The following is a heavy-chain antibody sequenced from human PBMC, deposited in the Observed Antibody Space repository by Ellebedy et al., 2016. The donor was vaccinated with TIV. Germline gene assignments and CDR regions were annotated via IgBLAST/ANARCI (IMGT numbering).Heavy chain of an antibody. Sequence: GGSLRLSCAASGFTFSSYSMNWVRQAPGKGLEWVSVIYSGGSTYYADSVKGRFTISRDNSKNTLYLQMNSLRAEDTAVYYCARQGVPGQWLGSAGVPFDYWGQGTLVTVSS. CDR2: IYSGGST. CDR1: GFTFSSYS. V-gene: IGHV3-66*04. D-gene: IGHD6-19*01. CDR3: ARQGVPGQWLGSAGVPFDY. J-gene: IGHJ4*02.